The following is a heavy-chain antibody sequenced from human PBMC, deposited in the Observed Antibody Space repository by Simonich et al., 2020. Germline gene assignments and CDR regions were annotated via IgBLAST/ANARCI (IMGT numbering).Heavy chain of an antibody. V-gene: IGHV4-34*01. J-gene: IGHJ1*01. Sequence: QVQLQQWGAGLLKPSETLSLTCAVYGGSFSGYYWSWIRQPPGKGLEWIGESNHRGSTNSNPALNSRGTLSGDTSKNQFSLKLSSVTAADTAVYYCARGLRVAAAGTAFQHWGQGTLVTVSS. CDR3: ARGLRVAAAGTAFQH. CDR1: GGSFSGYY. D-gene: IGHD6-13*01. CDR2: SNHRGST.